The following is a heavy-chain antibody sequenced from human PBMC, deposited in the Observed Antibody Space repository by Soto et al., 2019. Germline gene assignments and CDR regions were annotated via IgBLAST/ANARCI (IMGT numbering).Heavy chain of an antibody. Sequence: GESLKISCKGSGYSFTSYWIGWVRQMPGKGLEWMGIIYPGDSDTRYSPSFQGQVTISADKSISTAYLQWSSLKASDTAMYYCARQGSSAVYYYYGMDVWGQGTTVTVSS. D-gene: IGHD6-6*01. V-gene: IGHV5-51*01. CDR3: ARQGSSAVYYYYGMDV. CDR1: GYSFTSYW. J-gene: IGHJ6*02. CDR2: IYPGDSDT.